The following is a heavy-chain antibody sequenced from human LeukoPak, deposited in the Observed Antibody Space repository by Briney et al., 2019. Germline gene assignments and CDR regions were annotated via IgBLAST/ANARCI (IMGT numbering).Heavy chain of an antibody. J-gene: IGHJ4*02. D-gene: IGHD1-7*01. V-gene: IGHV3-66*02. CDR1: GFTFSSYW. CDR2: IYSGDST. CDR3: AREKAGTPTLGNY. Sequence: GGSLRLSCAASGFTFSSYWMSWVRQAPGKGLEWVSVIYSGDSTYYADSVKGRFTISRNNSKNTLYLQMNSLRAEDTAVYYCAREKAGTPTLGNYWGQGTLVTVSS.